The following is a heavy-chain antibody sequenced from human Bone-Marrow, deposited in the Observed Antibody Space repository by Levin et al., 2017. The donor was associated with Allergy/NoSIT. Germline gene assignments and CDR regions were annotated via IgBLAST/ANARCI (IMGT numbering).Heavy chain of an antibody. V-gene: IGHV1-2*02. D-gene: IGHD6-13*01. CDR2: INPNSGGT. CDR3: ASLSGWYTH. J-gene: IGHJ4*02. CDR1: GYTFIDYY. Sequence: ASVKVSCKASGYTFIDYYIHWVRQAPGQGLEWMGWINPNSGGTEYAQKFQDRVTLARDTSISTVYLYMSSLRSDDTAMYYCASLSGWYTHWGQGSLVTVSS.